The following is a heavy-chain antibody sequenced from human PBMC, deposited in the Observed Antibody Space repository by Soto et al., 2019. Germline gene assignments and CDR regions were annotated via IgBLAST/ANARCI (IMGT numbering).Heavy chain of an antibody. CDR3: ERERKHYINSQGVWFGP. V-gene: IGHV4-31*03. CDR2: IFYSGTT. Sequence: TLSLTCTVSGGSISSGGYYWSWIRQYPGKGLEWIGNIFYSGTTSYNPSLKSRVAISIDTSKNQFSLKLSSVTAADTAVYYCERERKHYINSQGVWFGPWGQGTLVTVSS. CDR1: GGSISSGGYY. D-gene: IGHD4-4*01. J-gene: IGHJ5*02.